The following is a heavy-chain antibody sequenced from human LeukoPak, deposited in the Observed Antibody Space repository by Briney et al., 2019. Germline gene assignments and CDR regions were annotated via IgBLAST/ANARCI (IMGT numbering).Heavy chain of an antibody. Sequence: SETLSLTGTVPGRSISSSSYYWGWIRQPPGKGLEWIVSIYYSGSTYYTPSLKSRVTISVDTSKNQFFLKLSSVTAADTAVYYCATPTGVRLLDAFDIWGQGTMVTVSS. V-gene: IGHV4-39*01. CDR2: IYYSGST. CDR3: ATPTGVRLLDAFDI. J-gene: IGHJ3*02. CDR1: GRSISSSSYY. D-gene: IGHD4/OR15-4a*01.